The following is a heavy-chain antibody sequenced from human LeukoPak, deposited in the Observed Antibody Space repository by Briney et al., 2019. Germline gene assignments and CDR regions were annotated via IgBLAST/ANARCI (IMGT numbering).Heavy chain of an antibody. CDR2: IYPGDSDT. J-gene: IGHJ4*02. Sequence: GASVKVSCKASGGTFNSYAISWVRQAPGQGLEWMGIIYPGDSDTRYSPSFQGQVTISADKSISTAYLQWSSLKASDTAMYYCARRNSAHFGYWGQGTLVTVSS. CDR3: ARRNSAHFGY. D-gene: IGHD2/OR15-2a*01. CDR1: GGTFNSYA. V-gene: IGHV5-51*03.